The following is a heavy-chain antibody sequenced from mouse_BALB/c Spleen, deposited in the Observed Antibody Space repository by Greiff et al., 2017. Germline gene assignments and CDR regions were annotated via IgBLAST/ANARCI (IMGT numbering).Heavy chain of an antibody. V-gene: IGHV2-4-1*01. CDR2: IWSGGST. CDR1: GFSLTSYG. D-gene: IGHD2-1*01. J-gene: IGHJ3*01. Sequence: QVQLQQSGPGLVQPSQSLSITCTVSGFSLTSYGVHWVRQSPGKGLEWLGVIWSGGSTDYNAAFISRLSISKDNSKSQVFFKMTSLQADDTAIYYCARYSGVCYGNYWFAYWGQGTLVTVSA. CDR3: ARYSGVCYGNYWFAY.